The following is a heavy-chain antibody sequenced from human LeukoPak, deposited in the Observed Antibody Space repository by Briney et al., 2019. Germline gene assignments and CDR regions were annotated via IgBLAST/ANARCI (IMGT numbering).Heavy chain of an antibody. CDR1: GGTFSSYA. CDR2: IIPIFGTA. J-gene: IGHJ4*02. Sequence: GASVKVSCKASGGTFSSYAISWVRQAPGQGLEWMGGIIPIFGTANYAQKFQGRVTITTDESTSTAYMELSSLRSEDTAVYYCARDWEQWLDGELFDYWGQGTLVTVSS. D-gene: IGHD6-19*01. CDR3: ARDWEQWLDGELFDY. V-gene: IGHV1-69*05.